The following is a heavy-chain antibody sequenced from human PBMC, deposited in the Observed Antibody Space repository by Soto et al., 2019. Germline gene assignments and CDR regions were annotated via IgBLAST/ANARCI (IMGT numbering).Heavy chain of an antibody. D-gene: IGHD4-17*01. J-gene: IGHJ6*02. V-gene: IGHV1-2*02. CDR1: GYTFTGYY. CDR3: ERERYTVISDGMHV. Sequence: ASVKVSCKASGYTFTGYYVHWVREAPGQGLEWMGWINPETGGTSYAQKFQGRVTLYRDTSINTAYLELSRLRFDDAAVYFCERERYTVISDGMHVWRQRTTITVSS. CDR2: INPETGGT.